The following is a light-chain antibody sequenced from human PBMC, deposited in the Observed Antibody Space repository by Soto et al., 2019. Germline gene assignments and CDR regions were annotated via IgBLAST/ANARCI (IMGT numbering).Light chain of an antibody. Sequence: IVLTQSPANLSLSPGERATLSCRASQSVSSYLAWYQQKPGQAPRLLIYDASNRATGIPARFSGSVSGTDFTLTISSREHEDFAVYYCQQRSNWPGAFGQGTKVEIK. J-gene: IGKJ1*01. CDR3: QQRSNWPGA. V-gene: IGKV3-11*01. CDR2: DAS. CDR1: QSVSSY.